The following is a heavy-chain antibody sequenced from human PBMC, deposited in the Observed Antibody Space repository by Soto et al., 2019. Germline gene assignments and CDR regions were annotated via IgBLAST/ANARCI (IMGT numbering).Heavy chain of an antibody. D-gene: IGHD4-17*01. Sequence: EVQLVESGGGLVQPGGSLRLSCAASGFTFSSYSMTWVRQAPGKGLEWVSYISSSSNTKYYADSVKGRFTIARDNAKNSLYLQLIILRDEDTAVDYFARGDYPLDYWGQGILVTVSS. J-gene: IGHJ4*02. CDR1: GFTFSSYS. V-gene: IGHV3-48*02. CDR2: ISSSSNTK. CDR3: ARGDYPLDY.